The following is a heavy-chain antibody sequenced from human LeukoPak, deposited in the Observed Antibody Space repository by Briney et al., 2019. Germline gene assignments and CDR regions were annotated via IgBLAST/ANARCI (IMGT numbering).Heavy chain of an antibody. CDR2: MNPHSGKT. CDR1: GYTFTSYG. V-gene: IGHV1-8*02. CDR3: ARLSSHYGDYKVDP. J-gene: IGHJ5*02. D-gene: IGHD4-17*01. Sequence: GASVKVSCKASGYTFTSYGISWVRQAPGQGLEWMGWMNPHSGKTGYAQNFQGRVTMTRDTSISTAYMELSSLRSEDTAVYYCARLSSHYGDYKVDPWGQGTLVTVSS.